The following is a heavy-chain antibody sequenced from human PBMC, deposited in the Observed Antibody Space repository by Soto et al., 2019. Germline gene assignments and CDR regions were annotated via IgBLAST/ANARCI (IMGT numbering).Heavy chain of an antibody. V-gene: IGHV4-4*02. Sequence: QVQLQESGPGLVKPSGTLSLTCAVSDGSISSNNWWSWVRQPPGKGLEWIGEIYHSGITNYNPSLKSRVTISVDKSQNQLSLKLNSVTAADTAMYYCVRAFQRSSWPFDYWGQGTLVTVSS. CDR2: IYHSGIT. D-gene: IGHD6-13*01. CDR1: DGSISSNNW. J-gene: IGHJ4*02. CDR3: VRAFQRSSWPFDY.